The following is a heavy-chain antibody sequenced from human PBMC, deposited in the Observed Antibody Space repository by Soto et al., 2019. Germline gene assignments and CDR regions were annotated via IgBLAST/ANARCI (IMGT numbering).Heavy chain of an antibody. D-gene: IGHD2-15*01. Sequence: SLRLSCISSGFTFRTYTMNWVRQAPGKGLEWVSGIRGFSPYTFYAESVKGRFTISRDNAKNSLYLQMNSLRAEDTAVYYCARDRGYDAHDYYYNAMDVWGQGTTVTVSS. CDR1: GFTFRTYT. CDR2: IRGFSPYT. CDR3: ARDRGYDAHDYYYNAMDV. V-gene: IGHV3-21*01. J-gene: IGHJ6*02.